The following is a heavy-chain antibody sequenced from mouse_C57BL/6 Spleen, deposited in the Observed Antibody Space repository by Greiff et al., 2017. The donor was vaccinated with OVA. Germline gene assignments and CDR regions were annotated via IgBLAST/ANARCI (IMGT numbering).Heavy chain of an antibody. Sequence: QVQLKQPGAELVMPGASVKLSCKASGYTFTSYWMHWVKQRPGQGLEWIGEIDPSDSYTNYNQKFKGKSTLTVDKSSSTAYMQLSSLTSEDSAVYYCARSRASYGGFAYWGQGTLVTVSA. D-gene: IGHD1-1*01. CDR3: ARSRASYGGFAY. CDR2: IDPSDSYT. J-gene: IGHJ3*01. V-gene: IGHV1-69*01. CDR1: GYTFTSYW.